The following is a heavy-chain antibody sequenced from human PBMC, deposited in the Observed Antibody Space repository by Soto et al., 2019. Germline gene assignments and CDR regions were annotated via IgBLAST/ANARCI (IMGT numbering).Heavy chain of an antibody. Sequence: QVQLVQSGAEVKKPGSSVKVSCKASGGTYSIYAVSWVRQAPGQGLEWMGGITPIIGTINYAQRFQGRITITGDESTTTAYMELSSLKSEDTAVYYCARDLGSGYDPGDYWGQGTLVTVSS. CDR3: ARDLGSGYDPGDY. CDR2: ITPIIGTI. D-gene: IGHD5-12*01. V-gene: IGHV1-69*12. J-gene: IGHJ4*02. CDR1: GGTYSIYA.